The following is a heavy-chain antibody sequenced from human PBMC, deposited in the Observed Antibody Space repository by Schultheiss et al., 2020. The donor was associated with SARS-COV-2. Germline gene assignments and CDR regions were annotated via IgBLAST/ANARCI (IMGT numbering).Heavy chain of an antibody. D-gene: IGHD5-24*01. J-gene: IGHJ4*02. CDR3: TGGRDAYKTGY. V-gene: IGHV4-34*09. CDR1: GGSFSGYY. CDR2: IYYSGST. Sequence: SQTLSLTCAVYGGSFSGYYWSWIRQPPGKGLEWIGYIYYSGSTYYNPSLKSRVTISVDTSNNQFSLNLSSVTAADTAVYYCTGGRDAYKTGYWGQGTLVTVSS.